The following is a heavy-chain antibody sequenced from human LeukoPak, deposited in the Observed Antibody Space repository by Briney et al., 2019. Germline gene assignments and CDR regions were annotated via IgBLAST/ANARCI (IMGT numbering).Heavy chain of an antibody. Sequence: SETLSLTCTVSGYSISSGYYWGWIRQPPGKGLEWIGSIYHSGSTYYNPSLKSRVTISVDTSKNQFSLKLSSVTAADTAVYYCARAPHVPGIAGSPRQTAFDIWGQGTMVTVSS. CDR2: IYHSGST. CDR1: GYSISSGYY. D-gene: IGHD6-13*01. CDR3: ARAPHVPGIAGSPRQTAFDI. J-gene: IGHJ3*02. V-gene: IGHV4-38-2*02.